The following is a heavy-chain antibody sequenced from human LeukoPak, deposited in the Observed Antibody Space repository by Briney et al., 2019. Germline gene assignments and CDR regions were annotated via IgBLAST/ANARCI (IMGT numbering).Heavy chain of an antibody. CDR2: IKQDGSEK. Sequence: GGSLRLSCAASGFTFSSYWMSWVRQAPGKGLEWVANIKQDGSEKYYVDSVKGRFTISRDNAKNSLHLQMNSLRAEDTAVYYCARVLYSSGWYEGYDSWGQGTLVTVSS. CDR1: GFTFSSYW. J-gene: IGHJ5*01. D-gene: IGHD6-19*01. V-gene: IGHV3-7*01. CDR3: ARVLYSSGWYEGYDS.